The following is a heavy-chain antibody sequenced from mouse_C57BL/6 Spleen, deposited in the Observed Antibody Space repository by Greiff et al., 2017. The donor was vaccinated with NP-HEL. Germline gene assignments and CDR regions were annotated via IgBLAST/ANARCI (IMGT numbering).Heavy chain of an antibody. V-gene: IGHV1-66*01. CDR1: GYSFTSYY. CDR2: IYPGSGNT. CDR3: ANYGSPYYAMDY. J-gene: IGHJ4*01. Sequence: VQRVESGPELVKPGASVKISCKASGYSFTSYYIHWVKQRPGQGLEWIGWIYPGSGNTKYNEKFKGKATLTADTSSSTAYMQLSSLTSEDSAVYYCANYGSPYYAMDYWGQGTSVTVSS. D-gene: IGHD1-1*01.